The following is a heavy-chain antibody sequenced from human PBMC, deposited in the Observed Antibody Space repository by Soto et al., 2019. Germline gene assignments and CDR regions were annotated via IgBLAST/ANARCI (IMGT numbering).Heavy chain of an antibody. J-gene: IGHJ4*02. D-gene: IGHD3-10*01. V-gene: IGHV3-23*01. CDR2: IRGGGDTT. CDR3: AKGRGGSGSLTPRVDF. CDR1: GFTFNNYA. Sequence: EVQLLESGGGLVQPGGSLRLSCAASGFTFNNYAMTWVRQAPGKVRAWVSAIRGGGDTTSYADSVKGRFTVSRDGSKNTLYLQMSSLRAEDTALYYCAKGRGGSGSLTPRVDFWGQGTLVTVSS.